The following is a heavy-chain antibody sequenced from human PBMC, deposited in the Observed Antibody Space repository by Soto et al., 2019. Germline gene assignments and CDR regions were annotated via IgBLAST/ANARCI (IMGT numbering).Heavy chain of an antibody. D-gene: IGHD3-22*01. CDR3: ARDSRRPRTVVITKESRDYYYGMDV. CDR1: GGSVRSGSYY. CDR2: IYYSGST. V-gene: IGHV4-61*01. J-gene: IGHJ6*02. Sequence: SETLSLTCTVSGGSVRSGSYYWSWIRQPPGKGLEWIGYIYYSGSTNYNPSLKSRVTISVDTSKNQFSLKLSSVTAADTAVYYCARDSRRPRTVVITKESRDYYYGMDVWGQGTTVTVSS.